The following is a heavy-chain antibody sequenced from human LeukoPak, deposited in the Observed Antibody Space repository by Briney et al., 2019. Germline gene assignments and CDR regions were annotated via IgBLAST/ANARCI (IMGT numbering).Heavy chain of an antibody. Sequence: GGSLRLSCAASGFTFSSYEMNWVRQAPGKGREWIAYISAAGSTIYYADSVRGRFTISRDNARNSLYLQVSSLRAEDTAVDYCGTQIGVIPVTAAIAYWGQGTLVTVSA. D-gene: IGHD3-16*02. CDR2: ISAAGSTI. CDR3: GTQIGVIPVTAAIAY. CDR1: GFTFSSYE. J-gene: IGHJ4*02. V-gene: IGHV3-48*03.